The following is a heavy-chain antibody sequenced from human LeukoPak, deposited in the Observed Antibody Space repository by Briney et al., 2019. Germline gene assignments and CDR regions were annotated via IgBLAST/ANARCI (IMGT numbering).Heavy chain of an antibody. J-gene: IGHJ4*02. CDR1: GFTFSSYG. CDR2: ISCDGSNK. CDR3: AKVLRYYDSSGYSDY. Sequence: GGSLRLYCAASGFTFSSYGMHWVRQAQGKGLEWVAVISCDGSNKYYADSVKGRFTISRDNSKTTLYLQMNSLRAEDTAVFCCAKVLRYYDSSGYSDYWGQGTLVTVSS. V-gene: IGHV3-30*18. D-gene: IGHD3-22*01.